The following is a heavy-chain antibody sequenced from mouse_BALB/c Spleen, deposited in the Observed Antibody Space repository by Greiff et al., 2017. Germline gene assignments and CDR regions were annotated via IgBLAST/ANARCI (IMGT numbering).Heavy chain of an antibody. Sequence: VQLQQSGPELVKPGASVKIPCKASGYTFTDYNMDWVKQSHGKSLEWIGDINPNNGGTIYNQKFKGKATLTVDKSSSTAYMELRSLTSEDTAVYYCAREGAYEGYYGYAMDDWGQGTSGTGSS. CDR3: AREGAYEGYYGYAMDD. D-gene: IGHD2-3*01. J-gene: IGHJ4*01. CDR1: GYTFTDYN. CDR2: INPNNGGT. V-gene: IGHV1-18*01.